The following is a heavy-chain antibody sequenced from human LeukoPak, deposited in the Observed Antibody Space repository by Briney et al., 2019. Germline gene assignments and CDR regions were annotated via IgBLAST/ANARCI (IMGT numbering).Heavy chain of an antibody. J-gene: IGHJ4*02. Sequence: GGSPRLSCAASGFTFSSYSMNWVRQAPGKGLEWVSSISSSSSYIYYADSVKGRFTISRDNAKNSLYLQMNSLRAEDTAVYYCARAGGIAAAGFDYWGQGTLVTVSS. CDR3: ARAGGIAAAGFDY. CDR1: GFTFSSYS. CDR2: ISSSSSYI. D-gene: IGHD6-13*01. V-gene: IGHV3-21*01.